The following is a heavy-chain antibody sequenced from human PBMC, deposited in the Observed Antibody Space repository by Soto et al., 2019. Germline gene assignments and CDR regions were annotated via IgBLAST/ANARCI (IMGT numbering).Heavy chain of an antibody. CDR3: ARGLTFGTNYYYYYGMDV. CDR1: GFTFSSYS. D-gene: IGHD3-3*02. Sequence: SLRLSCAASGFTFSSYSMNWVRQAPGKGLEWVSSISSSSSYIYYADSVKGRFTISRDNAKNSLYLQMNSLRAEDTAVYYCARGLTFGTNYYYYYGMDVWGQGTTVTVSS. V-gene: IGHV3-21*01. J-gene: IGHJ6*02. CDR2: ISSSSSYI.